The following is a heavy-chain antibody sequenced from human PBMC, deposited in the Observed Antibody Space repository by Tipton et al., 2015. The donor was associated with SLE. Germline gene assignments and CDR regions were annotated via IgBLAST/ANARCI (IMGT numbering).Heavy chain of an antibody. CDR2: ISGSGGST. J-gene: IGHJ4*02. Sequence: SLRLSCAASGFTFSSYAMSWVRQAPGKGLEWVSAISGSGGSTYYAYSVKGRFTISRDNSKNTLYLQMNSLRAEDTAVYYCSYGGIVVVVAAPPFDYWGQGTLVTVSS. V-gene: IGHV3-23*01. D-gene: IGHD2-15*01. CDR1: GFTFSSYA. CDR3: SYGGIVVVVAAPPFDY.